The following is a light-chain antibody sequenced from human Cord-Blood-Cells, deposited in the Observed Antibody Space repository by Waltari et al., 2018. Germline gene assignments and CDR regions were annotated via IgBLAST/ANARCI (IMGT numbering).Light chain of an antibody. V-gene: IGKV3-20*01. CDR2: GAS. CDR1: QSGRRRY. J-gene: IGKJ4*01. Sequence: EIVLTPSPGTLSLSPGERATLPCRASQSGRRRYLAWYQQKPGQAPRLLIYGASSRATGIPDRFSGSGSGTDFTLTISRLEPEDFAVYYCQQYGSSPLTFGGGTKVEIK. CDR3: QQYGSSPLT.